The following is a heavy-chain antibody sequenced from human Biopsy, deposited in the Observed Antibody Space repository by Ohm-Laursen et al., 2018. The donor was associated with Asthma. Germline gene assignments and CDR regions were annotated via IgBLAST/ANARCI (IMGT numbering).Heavy chain of an antibody. V-gene: IGHV3-23*01. CDR2: ISASGVRT. Sequence: SLRLSCSAFGFAFNNSSMTWVRQAPGKGLEWVSSISASGVRTFYADSVKGRFTVSRDSSRNTLYLQLSTLRVEDTAVYFCAKITTDRQKANNWFDPWGQGTLVTVS. CDR1: GFAFNNSS. J-gene: IGHJ5*02. CDR3: AKITTDRQKANNWFDP. D-gene: IGHD3-22*01.